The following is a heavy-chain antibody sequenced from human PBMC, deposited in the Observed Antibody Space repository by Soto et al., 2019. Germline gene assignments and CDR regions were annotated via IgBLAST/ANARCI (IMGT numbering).Heavy chain of an antibody. CDR1: GFTFSSYG. J-gene: IGHJ4*02. Sequence: QVQLVESGGGVVQPGRSLRLSCAASGFTFSSYGMRWVRQAPGKGLEWVAAIWYGGSNKYYADSVKGRFTISRDNSKNPLYLQMNSRSAEDTAVYYCARTYYYGSGSYPDDYWGQGTLVTVSS. CDR2: IWYGGSNK. D-gene: IGHD3-10*01. V-gene: IGHV3-33*01. CDR3: ARTYYYGSGSYPDDY.